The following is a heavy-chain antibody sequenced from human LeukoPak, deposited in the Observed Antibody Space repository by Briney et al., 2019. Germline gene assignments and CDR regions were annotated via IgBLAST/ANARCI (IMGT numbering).Heavy chain of an antibody. CDR2: ISNHGGST. D-gene: IGHD6-19*01. CDR1: GLTFSTYA. V-gene: IGHV3-64*01. Sequence: GGSLRLSCAASGLTFSTYAMHRVGQAPGKGLEYVSAISNHGGSTYYANSVKGRFIISRDNSKNTLYLQMGSLRAADLAVYFCANNSASSGWVSDYWGQGTLVTVSS. CDR3: ANNSASSGWVSDY. J-gene: IGHJ4*02.